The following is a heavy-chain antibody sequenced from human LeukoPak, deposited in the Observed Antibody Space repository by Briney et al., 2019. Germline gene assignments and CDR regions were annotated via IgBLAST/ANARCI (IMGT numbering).Heavy chain of an antibody. V-gene: IGHV4-31*03. D-gene: IGHD3-10*01. CDR2: IYYSGST. CDR3: AREFRDYYGSGSYHDNWFDP. Sequence: SETLSLTCTVSGGSISSGGYYWSWIRQHPGKGLEWIGYIYYSGSTYYNPSLKSRVTISVDTSKNQFSLKLSSVTAADTAVYYCAREFRDYYGSGSYHDNWFDPWGQGTLVTVSS. CDR1: GGSISSGGYY. J-gene: IGHJ5*02.